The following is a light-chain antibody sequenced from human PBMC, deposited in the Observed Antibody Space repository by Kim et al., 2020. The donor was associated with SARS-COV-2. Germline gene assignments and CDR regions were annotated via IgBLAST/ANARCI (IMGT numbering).Light chain of an antibody. J-gene: IGKJ5*01. V-gene: IGKV1-5*03. CDR1: QRITSW. CDR2: KAS. CDR3: QQYNSYPVT. Sequence: ASIGDRVTMTCRASQRITSWLAWYQQKPGKAPKFLIYKASNLESGVPSRFSGSGSGTEITLTSSGLQPDDFATYYCQQYNSYPVTFGQGTRLEIK.